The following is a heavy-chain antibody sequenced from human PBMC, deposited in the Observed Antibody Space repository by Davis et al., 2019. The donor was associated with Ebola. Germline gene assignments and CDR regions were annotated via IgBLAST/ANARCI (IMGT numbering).Heavy chain of an antibody. D-gene: IGHD6-19*01. CDR1: GFSFDDYA. CDR3: AKDPFGSGWYYFDY. CDR2: ISGSGGST. Sequence: GESLKISCAVSGFSFDDYAMHWVRQAPGKGLEWVSAISGSGGSTYYADSVKGRFTISRDNSKNTLYLQMNSLRAEDTAVYYCAKDPFGSGWYYFDYWGQGTLVTVSS. V-gene: IGHV3-23*01. J-gene: IGHJ4*02.